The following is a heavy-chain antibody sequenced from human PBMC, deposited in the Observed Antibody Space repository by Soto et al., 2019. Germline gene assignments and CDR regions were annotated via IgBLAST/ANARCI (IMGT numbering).Heavy chain of an antibody. Sequence: SETLSLTCTVSGGSISSGGYYWSWIRQHPGKGLEWIGYIYYSGSTYYNPSLKSRVTISVDTSKNQFSLKLSSVTAADTAVYYCARDRLVAAAGIPSYYYYGMDVWGQGTTVTVSS. CDR1: GGSISSGGYY. J-gene: IGHJ6*02. CDR3: ARDRLVAAAGIPSYYYYGMDV. D-gene: IGHD6-13*01. V-gene: IGHV4-31*03. CDR2: IYYSGST.